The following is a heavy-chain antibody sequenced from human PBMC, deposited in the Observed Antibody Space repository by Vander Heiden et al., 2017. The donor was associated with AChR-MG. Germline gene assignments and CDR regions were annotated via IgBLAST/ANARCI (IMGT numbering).Heavy chain of an antibody. J-gene: IGHJ3*02. CDR2: ISGSGGST. D-gene: IGHD3-10*01. CDR1: GVTFRSYA. Sequence: EVPLLESGGGLVQPGGSLRLSCAASGVTFRSYAMSWVRQAPGKGLEWVSVISGSGGSTYYADSVKGRFTISRDNSKNTLYLQMNSLRAEDTAVYYCASYYYGSGSRPGVFDIWGQGTMVTVSS. CDR3: ASYYYGSGSRPGVFDI. V-gene: IGHV3-23*01.